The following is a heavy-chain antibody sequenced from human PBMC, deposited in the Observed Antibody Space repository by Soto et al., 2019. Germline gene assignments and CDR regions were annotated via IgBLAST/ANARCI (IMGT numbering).Heavy chain of an antibody. CDR3: AKGRGGGGLFDY. D-gene: IGHD1-26*01. Sequence: GGSLRLSCAASGFTISSYAMGWVRQGPGKGLEWVAVVSIGGSTHYEDSVRGRVTISIDNSKDTLSLKMNSLTAEDTAVYFCAKGRGGGGLFDYWGQGALVTVYS. CDR1: GFTISSYA. CDR2: VSIGGST. V-gene: IGHV3-23*01. J-gene: IGHJ4*02.